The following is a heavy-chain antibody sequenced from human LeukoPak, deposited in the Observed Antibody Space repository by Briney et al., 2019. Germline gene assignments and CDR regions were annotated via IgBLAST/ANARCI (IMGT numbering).Heavy chain of an antibody. Sequence: GASVKVSCKASGYTFTSYDINWVRQATGQGLEWMGWMNPNSGNTGYAQKFQGRVTMTRNTSISTAYMELSSLISEDTAVYYCARARRVQLWLLSGGNSGSFDYWGQGTLVTVSS. J-gene: IGHJ4*02. CDR3: ARARRVQLWLLSGGNSGSFDY. CDR2: MNPNSGNT. D-gene: IGHD5-18*01. CDR1: GYTFTSYD. V-gene: IGHV1-8*01.